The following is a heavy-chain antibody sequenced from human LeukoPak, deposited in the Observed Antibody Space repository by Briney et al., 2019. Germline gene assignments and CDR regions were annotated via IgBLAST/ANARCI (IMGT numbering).Heavy chain of an antibody. Sequence: ASQTLSLTCTVSGGSISSGDYYWSWIRQPPGKGLEWIGYIYYSGSTYYNPSLKSRVTISVDTSKNQFSLKLSSVTAADTAVYYCARESVDNWGDFDYWGQGTLVTVSS. CDR1: GGSISSGDYY. J-gene: IGHJ4*02. CDR2: IYYSGST. V-gene: IGHV4-30-4*01. D-gene: IGHD7-27*01. CDR3: ARESVDNWGDFDY.